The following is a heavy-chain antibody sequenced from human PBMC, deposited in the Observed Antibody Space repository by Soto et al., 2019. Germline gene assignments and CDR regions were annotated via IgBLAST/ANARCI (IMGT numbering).Heavy chain of an antibody. CDR2: INTYKGDT. CDR3: ARDAAFWSGRNLNWFDS. D-gene: IGHD3-3*01. V-gene: IGHV1-18*04. Sequence: ASVKVSCKASGYTFRNYAITGVRQAPGQGLEWMGWINTYKGDTNYAHKFQGRVTMTTDTSTSTAYMELRSLRSDDTAIYYCARDAAFWSGRNLNWFDSWGQGTLVTVSS. J-gene: IGHJ5*01. CDR1: GYTFRNYA.